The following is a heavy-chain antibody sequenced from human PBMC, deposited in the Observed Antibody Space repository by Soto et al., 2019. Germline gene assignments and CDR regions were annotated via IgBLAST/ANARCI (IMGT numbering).Heavy chain of an antibody. J-gene: IGHJ6*02. CDR2: IIPIFGTA. D-gene: IGHD2-2*01. Sequence: SVKVSCKASGVTFSSYAISWVRQAPGQGLEWMGGIIPIFGTANYAQKFQGRVTITADESTSTAYMELSSLRSEDTAVYYCARGPRVVPAADYYYYGMDVWGQGTTVTVSS. CDR1: GVTFSSYA. CDR3: ARGPRVVPAADYYYYGMDV. V-gene: IGHV1-69*13.